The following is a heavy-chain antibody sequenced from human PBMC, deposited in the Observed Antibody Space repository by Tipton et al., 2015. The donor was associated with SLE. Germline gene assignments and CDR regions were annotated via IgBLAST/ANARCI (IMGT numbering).Heavy chain of an antibody. J-gene: IGHJ4*02. D-gene: IGHD5-12*01. CDR3: ARHRGYDLDYFDY. V-gene: IGHV3-11*01. CDR1: GFTFNDYD. Sequence: SLRLSCAASGFTFNDYDMSWIRQAPGKGLEWVSSMNSLGNSIHYADSLRGRFTISRDNARKSLYLQMNNLGPEDTALYFCARHRGYDLDYFDYWGQGILVTVSS. CDR2: MNSLGNSI.